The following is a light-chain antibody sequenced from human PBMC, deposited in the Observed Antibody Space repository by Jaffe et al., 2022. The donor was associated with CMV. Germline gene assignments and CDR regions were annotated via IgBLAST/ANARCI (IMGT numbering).Light chain of an antibody. CDR2: DAS. CDR3: QQRTNWPGIT. J-gene: IGKJ5*01. V-gene: IGKV3-11*01. Sequence: EIVLTQSPATLSLSPGERATLSCRASQSVGSYLAWYQQKPGQAPRLLIYDASNRATGIPVRFSGSGSGTDFTLTISSLEPDDSAVYYCQQRTNWPGITFGQGTRLEIK. CDR1: QSVGSY.